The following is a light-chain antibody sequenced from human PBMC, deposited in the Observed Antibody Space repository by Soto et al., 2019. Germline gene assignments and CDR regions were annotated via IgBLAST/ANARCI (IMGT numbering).Light chain of an antibody. Sequence: QSVLTQPPSVSGAPGQRVTISCTGSSSNIGAGYVVHWYQHLPGTVPKLLIYGISNRPSVVPDRFSGSKSGTSASLAITGLQAEDEGDYYCQSYDSSLSGSVIFGGGTQLTVL. CDR1: SSNIGAGYV. CDR2: GIS. V-gene: IGLV1-40*01. CDR3: QSYDSSLSGSVI. J-gene: IGLJ2*01.